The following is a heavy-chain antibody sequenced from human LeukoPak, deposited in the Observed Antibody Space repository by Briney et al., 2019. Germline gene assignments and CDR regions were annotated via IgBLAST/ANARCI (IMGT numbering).Heavy chain of an antibody. CDR3: VRGPYGASISKWFDP. D-gene: IGHD4/OR15-4a*01. J-gene: IGHJ5*02. Sequence: PSETLSLTCTVSRGSISGYSWSWIRQSPGGGLEWIGYIYYSGDTAYNPSLRSRVTFSVDTSKNQFSLQLRSVTTADTAVYYCVRGPYGASISKWFDPWGQGTQVTVSS. CDR1: RGSISGYS. V-gene: IGHV4-59*01. CDR2: IYYSGDT.